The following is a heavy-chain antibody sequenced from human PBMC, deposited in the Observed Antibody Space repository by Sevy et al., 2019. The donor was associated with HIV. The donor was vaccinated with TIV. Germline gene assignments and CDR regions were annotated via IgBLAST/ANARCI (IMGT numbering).Heavy chain of an antibody. Sequence: GGSLRLSCAASGFIFSSYAMTWVRQAPGKGLEWVSTISASGGSTYYADSVKGRFTIPRDNSKNTLYLQMNSLRAEDTAVYSCAREEITGFDYWGRGTLVTVSS. CDR2: ISASGGST. CDR1: GFIFSSYA. CDR3: AREEITGFDY. V-gene: IGHV3-23*01. J-gene: IGHJ4*02. D-gene: IGHD3-16*01.